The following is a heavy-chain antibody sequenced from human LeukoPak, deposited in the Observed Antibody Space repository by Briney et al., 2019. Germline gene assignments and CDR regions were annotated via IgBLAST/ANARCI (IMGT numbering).Heavy chain of an antibody. Sequence: GGSLRLSCAASGFTFSSYAMSWVRQAPGKGLEWVSGTGGSGRSIHYADSVKGRFTISRDNSKNTLYLQMNSLRADDTAVYYRAKDPLRAAPNWFDPWGQGTLVTVSS. CDR1: GFTFSSYA. CDR3: AKDPLRAAPNWFDP. CDR2: TGGSGRSI. V-gene: IGHV3-23*01. J-gene: IGHJ5*02. D-gene: IGHD3-16*01.